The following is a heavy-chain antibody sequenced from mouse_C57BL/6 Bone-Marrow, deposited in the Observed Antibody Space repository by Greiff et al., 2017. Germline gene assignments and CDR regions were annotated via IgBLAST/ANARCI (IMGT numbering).Heavy chain of an antibody. CDR3: ARTYYGYEGFAY. Sequence: QVQLKQPGAELVRPGTSVKLSCKASGYTFTSYWMHWVKQRPGPGLGWIGVIDPSDSYTNYNPQFKGKAPLTVDTSSSTDYMQLSSLTSEDSAVYYCARTYYGYEGFAYWGQGTLVTVSA. CDR1: GYTFTSYW. CDR2: IDPSDSYT. J-gene: IGHJ3*01. D-gene: IGHD2-9*01. V-gene: IGHV1-59*01.